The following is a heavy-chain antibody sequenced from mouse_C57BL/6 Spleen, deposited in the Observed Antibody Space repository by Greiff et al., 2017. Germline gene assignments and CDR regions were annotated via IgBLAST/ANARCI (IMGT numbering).Heavy chain of an antibody. CDR2: ISSGSSTI. CDR3: ARDDYDDGGYFDV. D-gene: IGHD2-4*01. Sequence: DVHLVESGGGLVKPGGSLKLSCAASGFTFSDYGMHWVRQAPEKGLEWVAYISSGSSTIYYADTVKGRFTISRDNAKNTLFLQMTSLRSEDTAMYYCARDDYDDGGYFDVWGTGTTVTVSS. J-gene: IGHJ1*03. V-gene: IGHV5-17*01. CDR1: GFTFSDYG.